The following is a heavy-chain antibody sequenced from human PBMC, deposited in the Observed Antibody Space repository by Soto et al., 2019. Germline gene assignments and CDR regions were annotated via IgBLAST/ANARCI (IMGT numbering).Heavy chain of an antibody. V-gene: IGHV3-7*01. CDR2: VKQDGSEK. CDR3: ARVGRTTLTPTY. D-gene: IGHD4-17*01. J-gene: IGHJ4*02. Sequence: GGSLRLSCAASGFTFSDYSMTWVRQAPGKGLEGVASVKQDGSEKFYVDSVKGRFTISRDNAKKSVYLQMNSLRAEDTAVYYCARVGRTTLTPTYWGQGTLVTVSS. CDR1: GFTFSDYS.